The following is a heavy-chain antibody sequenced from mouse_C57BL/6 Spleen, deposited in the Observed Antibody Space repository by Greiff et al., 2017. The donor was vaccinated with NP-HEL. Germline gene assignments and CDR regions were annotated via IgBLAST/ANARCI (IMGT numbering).Heavy chain of an antibody. CDR3: ARGWDEVYWYFDV. CDR1: GFSLTSYC. V-gene: IGHV2-2*01. CDR2: LWSGGST. D-gene: IGHD4-1*01. Sequence: QVQLQQSGPGLVQPSQSLSITCTASGFSLTSYCVPWVRQSPGKGLEWLGVLWSGGSTDYNAAFISRLSISKDNSKSQVFFKMNSLQADDTAIYYCARGWDEVYWYFDVWGTGTTVTVSS. J-gene: IGHJ1*03.